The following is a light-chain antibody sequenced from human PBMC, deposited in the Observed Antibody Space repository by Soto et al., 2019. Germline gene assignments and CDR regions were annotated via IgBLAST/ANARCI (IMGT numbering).Light chain of an antibody. J-gene: IGKJ1*01. CDR3: LQDYNYPLT. CDR1: QGISNE. V-gene: IGKV1-6*01. CDR2: AAS. Sequence: AIQMTQSPSSLSASVGDRVTITCRASQGISNELGWYQQKPGKAPKVLIYAASNLQSGVPSRFSGSGSGTDFTLTISSLQPEDFATYYCLQDYNYPLTFGQGTKVDI.